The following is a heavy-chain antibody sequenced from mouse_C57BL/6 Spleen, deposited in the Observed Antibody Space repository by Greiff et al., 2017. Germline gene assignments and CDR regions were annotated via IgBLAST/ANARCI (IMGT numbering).Heavy chain of an antibody. CDR1: GFTFSDYY. CDR2: INYDGSST. Sequence: EVMLVESEGGLVQPGSSMKLSCTASGFTFSDYYMAWVRQVPEKGLEWVANINYDGSSTYYLDSLKSRFIISRDNAKNILYLQMSSLKSEDTATYYCARDRGTGWYFDVWGTGTTVTVSS. CDR3: ARDRGTGWYFDV. V-gene: IGHV5-16*01. J-gene: IGHJ1*03. D-gene: IGHD3-3*01.